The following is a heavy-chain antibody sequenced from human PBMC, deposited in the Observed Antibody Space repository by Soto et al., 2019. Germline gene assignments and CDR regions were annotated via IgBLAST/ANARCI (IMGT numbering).Heavy chain of an antibody. CDR1: GGTFSSYA. D-gene: IGHD3-3*01. CDR3: ASHDFWSGYYQTPGDYYYYGMDV. V-gene: IGHV1-69*13. J-gene: IGHJ6*02. CDR2: IIPIFGTA. Sequence: GASVKVSCKASGGTFSSYAISWVQQAPGQGLEWMGGIIPIFGTANYAQKFQGRVTITADESTSTAYMELSSLRSEDTAVYYCASHDFWSGYYQTPGDYYYYGMDVWGQGTTVTV.